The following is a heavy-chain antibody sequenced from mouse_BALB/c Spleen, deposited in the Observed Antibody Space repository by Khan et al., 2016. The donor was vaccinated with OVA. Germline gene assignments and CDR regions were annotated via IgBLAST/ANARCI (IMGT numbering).Heavy chain of an antibody. CDR1: GYTFTNYG. Sequence: QIRLVQSGPELKKPGETVKISCKASGYTFTNYGMNWVKQSPGKALKWMGWINTYTGEPTYADDFKGRFAFSLETSASTAYLQINNLKNEDTATYFCARPTYFSYTLDYWGQGTSVTVSS. J-gene: IGHJ4*01. CDR2: INTYTGEP. V-gene: IGHV9-3-1*01. D-gene: IGHD2-10*01. CDR3: ARPTYFSYTLDY.